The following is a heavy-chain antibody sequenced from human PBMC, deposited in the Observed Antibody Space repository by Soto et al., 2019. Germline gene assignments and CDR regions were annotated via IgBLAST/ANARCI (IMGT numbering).Heavy chain of an antibody. CDR2: IIPIFGTA. D-gene: IGHD2-2*01. Sequence: SVKVSCKASGGTFSSYAISWVRQAPGQGLEWMGGIIPIFGTANYAQKFQGRVTITADESTSTAYMELSSLRSEDTAVYYCARGYCSSTSCYNWFDPWGQGTLVTVSS. V-gene: IGHV1-69*13. J-gene: IGHJ5*02. CDR3: ARGYCSSTSCYNWFDP. CDR1: GGTFSSYA.